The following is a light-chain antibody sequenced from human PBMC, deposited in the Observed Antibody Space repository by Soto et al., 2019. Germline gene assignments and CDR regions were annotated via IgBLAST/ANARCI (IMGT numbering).Light chain of an antibody. CDR1: QSISSY. V-gene: IGKV1-39*01. Sequence: DIQMTQSPSSLSASVGDRVTITCRASQSISSYLNWYQQKPGKAPKLLIYGASSLQSGDPSRFSGRGYGTGVTLTINILQHEGFSTYYGQQGYCTPPTCGPGTNVDIK. J-gene: IGKJ3*01. CDR3: QQGYCTPPT. CDR2: GAS.